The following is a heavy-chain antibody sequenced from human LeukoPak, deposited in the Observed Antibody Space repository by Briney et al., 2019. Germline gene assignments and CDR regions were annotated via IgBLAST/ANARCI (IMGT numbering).Heavy chain of an antibody. CDR2: INPGGDNT. Sequence: ASVKVSCKASGYTFTNYYIHWVRQAPGQGLEWMGLINPGGDNTNYAQNFQGRVTMTRDTSASTVYMELSSLRSDDTAVYYCARVLMVADSESHYFDYWGQGTLVTVTS. V-gene: IGHV1-46*01. D-gene: IGHD2-8*01. CDR3: ARVLMVADSESHYFDY. CDR1: GYTFTNYY. J-gene: IGHJ4*02.